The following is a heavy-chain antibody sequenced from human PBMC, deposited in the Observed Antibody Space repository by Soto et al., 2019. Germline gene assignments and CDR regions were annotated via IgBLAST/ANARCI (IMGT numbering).Heavy chain of an antibody. Sequence: SVKVSCKDSGYTLTSYDINWVRQATGRGLEWMGWMNPNSGNTGYAQKFQGRVTMTRNTSISTAYMELSSLRSEDTAVYYCARSGQLGYFDYWGQGTLVTVSS. V-gene: IGHV1-8*01. J-gene: IGHJ4*02. CDR3: ARSGQLGYFDY. CDR2: MNPNSGNT. D-gene: IGHD6-6*01. CDR1: GYTLTSYD.